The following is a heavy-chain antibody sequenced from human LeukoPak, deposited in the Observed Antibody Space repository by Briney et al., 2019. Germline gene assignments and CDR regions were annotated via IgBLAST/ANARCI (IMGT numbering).Heavy chain of an antibody. D-gene: IGHD5-12*01. Sequence: PMASVTVSCTASGGTFSSYAISWVRQAPGQGLEWMGRIIPILGIANYAQKFQGRVTITADKSTSTAYMELSSLRSEDTAVYYCARAPSGYSGYDLGAAAGTFDYWGQGTLVTVSS. J-gene: IGHJ4*02. V-gene: IGHV1-69*04. CDR1: GGTFSSYA. CDR2: IIPILGIA. CDR3: ARAPSGYSGYDLGAAAGTFDY.